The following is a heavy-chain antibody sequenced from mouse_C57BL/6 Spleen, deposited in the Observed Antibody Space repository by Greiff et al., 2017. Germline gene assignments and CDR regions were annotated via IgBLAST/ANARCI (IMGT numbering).Heavy chain of an antibody. D-gene: IGHD1-1*01. Sequence: VQLQQSVAELVRPGASVKLSCTASGFNIKNTYMHWVKQRPEQGLEWIGRIDPANGNTKYAPKFPGKATITADTSSNTAYLQLSSLTSEDTAIYYCARCITTVVAPEYFDVWGTGTTVTVSS. CDR2: IDPANGNT. V-gene: IGHV14-3*01. CDR1: GFNIKNTY. CDR3: ARCITTVVAPEYFDV. J-gene: IGHJ1*03.